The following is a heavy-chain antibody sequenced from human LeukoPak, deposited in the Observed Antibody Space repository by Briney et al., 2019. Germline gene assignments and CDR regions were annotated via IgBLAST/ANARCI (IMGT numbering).Heavy chain of an antibody. CDR3: ARLGGQFYGMDV. D-gene: IGHD3-16*01. CDR2: IIPILGIA. V-gene: IGHV1-69*04. CDR1: GGTFSSYA. J-gene: IGHJ6*02. Sequence: SVKVSCKASGGTFSSYAISWVRQAPGQGLEWMGRIIPILGIANYAQKFQGRVTITADKSTSAAYMELSSLRSEDTAVYYCARLGGQFYGMDVWGQGTTVTVSS.